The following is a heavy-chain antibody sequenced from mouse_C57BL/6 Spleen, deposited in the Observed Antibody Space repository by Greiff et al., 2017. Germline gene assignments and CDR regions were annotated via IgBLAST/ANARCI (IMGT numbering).Heavy chain of an antibody. Sequence: VQLQQSGAELAKPGASVKLSCKASGYTFTSYWMHWVKQRPGQGLEWIGYINPSSGYTKYNQKFKDKATLTADKSSSTAYMQLSSLTYEDSAVYYCARGPSTVVGYFDVWGTGTTVTVSS. J-gene: IGHJ1*03. CDR3: ARGPSTVVGYFDV. CDR1: GYTFTSYW. CDR2: INPSSGYT. D-gene: IGHD1-1*01. V-gene: IGHV1-7*01.